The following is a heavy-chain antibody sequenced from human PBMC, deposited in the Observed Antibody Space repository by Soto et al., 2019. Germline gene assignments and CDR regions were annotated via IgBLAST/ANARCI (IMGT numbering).Heavy chain of an antibody. V-gene: IGHV3-74*01. Sequence: GGSLRLSCAASGFTFSSYWMHWVRQAPGKGLVWVSRINSDGSSTSYADSVKGRFTISRDNAKNTLYLQMNSLRAEDTAVYYCARDLYAVGPRPDRGDAFDIWGQGTMVTVSS. CDR2: INSDGSST. CDR3: ARDLYAVGPRPDRGDAFDI. J-gene: IGHJ3*02. D-gene: IGHD6-6*01. CDR1: GFTFSSYW.